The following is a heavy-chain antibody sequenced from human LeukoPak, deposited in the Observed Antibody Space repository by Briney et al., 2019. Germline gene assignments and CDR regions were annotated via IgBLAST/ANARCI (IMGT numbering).Heavy chain of an antibody. CDR1: GYSFTSYW. Sequence: GESLKISCKGAGYSFTSYWIGWVRQMPGKGLEWMGIFHPGDSDTRYSPSFQGQVTISVDKSVSTAYLQWSSLKASDTAMYYCAGLSHRYFDYWGQGTLVTVSS. CDR3: AGLSHRYFDY. D-gene: IGHD1-14*01. V-gene: IGHV5-51*01. J-gene: IGHJ4*02. CDR2: FHPGDSDT.